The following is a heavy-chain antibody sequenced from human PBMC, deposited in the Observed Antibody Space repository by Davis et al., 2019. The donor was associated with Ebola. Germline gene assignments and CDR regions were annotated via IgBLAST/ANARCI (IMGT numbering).Heavy chain of an antibody. J-gene: IGHJ4*02. Sequence: ASVKVSCKASGYPFTDFAINWLRQAPGQRFEWLGWITTNTASPTYARGFSERFVFSLDTSVSTAYLQISSLKAEDTAVYYCARGAAVAAWGQGTLVTVSS. CDR3: ARGAAVAA. CDR2: ITTNTASP. V-gene: IGHV7-4-1*02. CDR1: GYPFTDFA. D-gene: IGHD6-19*01.